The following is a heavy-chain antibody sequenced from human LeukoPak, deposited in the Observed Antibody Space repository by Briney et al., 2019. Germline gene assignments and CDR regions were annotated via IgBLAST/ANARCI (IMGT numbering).Heavy chain of an antibody. CDR2: INWNGGST. D-gene: IGHD6-13*01. V-gene: IGHV3-20*04. CDR3: AKDHSSSWYPHYYFDY. Sequence: GGSLTLSCAASGFTVISNLMTWVRQAPGKGLEWVSGINWNGGSTVYADSVKGRFTISRDNAKNSLYLQMNSLRAEDTAVYYCAKDHSSSWYPHYYFDYWGQGTLVTVSS. CDR1: GFTVISNL. J-gene: IGHJ4*02.